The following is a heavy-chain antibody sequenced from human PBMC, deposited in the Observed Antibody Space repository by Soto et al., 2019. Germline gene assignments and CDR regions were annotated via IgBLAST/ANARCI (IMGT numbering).Heavy chain of an antibody. J-gene: IGHJ5*02. CDR2: IKSKTDGGTT. CDR3: TTLVTYYDFWSGYYGNWFDP. CDR1: GFTFSNAW. Sequence: GGSLRLSCAASGFTFSNAWMSWVRQAPGKGLEWVGRIKSKTDGGTTDYAAPVKGRFTISRDDSKNTLYLQMNSLKTEDTAVYYCTTLVTYYDFWSGYYGNWFDPWGQGTLVTVST. D-gene: IGHD3-3*01. V-gene: IGHV3-15*01.